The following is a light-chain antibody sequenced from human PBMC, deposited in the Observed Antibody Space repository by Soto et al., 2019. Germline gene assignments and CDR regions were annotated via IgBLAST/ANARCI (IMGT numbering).Light chain of an antibody. J-gene: IGLJ1*01. CDR3: VSFTTSRSYV. CDR2: DII. CDR1: SSDVGAYIF. V-gene: IGLV2-14*03. Sequence: QSVLTQPASVSGSPRQSITISCTGTSSDVGAYIFVSWYQQHPGKAPKLMIYDIINRPSGVSNRFSGSKSGNTASLTISGLQAEDEADYYCVSFTTSRSYVFGTGTKVTVL.